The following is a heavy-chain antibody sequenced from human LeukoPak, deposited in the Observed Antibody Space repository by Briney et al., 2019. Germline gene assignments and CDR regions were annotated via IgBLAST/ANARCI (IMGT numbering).Heavy chain of an antibody. CDR3: ARALRGSGSYPAPYNWFDP. CDR1: GGSVSSNNW. Sequence: SGTLSLTCAVSGGSVSSNNWWSWVRQPPGKGLEWIGEIYHSGTTNNNPSLKSRVTISVDTSKNQFSLKLSSVTAADTAVYYCARALRGSGSYPAPYNWFDPWGQGTLVTVSS. D-gene: IGHD3-10*01. J-gene: IGHJ5*02. CDR2: IYHSGTT. V-gene: IGHV4-4*02.